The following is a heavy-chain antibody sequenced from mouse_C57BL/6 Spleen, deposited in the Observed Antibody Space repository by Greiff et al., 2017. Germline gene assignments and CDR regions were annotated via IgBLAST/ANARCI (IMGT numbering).Heavy chain of an antibody. CDR2: IHPNSGST. V-gene: IGHV1-64*01. CDR3: ARWLRHAMDY. Sequence: QVQLQQPGAELVKPGASVKLSCKASGYTFTSYWMHWVKQTPGQGLEWIGMIHPNSGSTNYNEKFKSKATLTVDKSSSTAYMQLSSLTSEDSAVYYCARWLRHAMDYWGQGTSVTVSS. J-gene: IGHJ4*01. D-gene: IGHD2-2*01. CDR1: GYTFTSYW.